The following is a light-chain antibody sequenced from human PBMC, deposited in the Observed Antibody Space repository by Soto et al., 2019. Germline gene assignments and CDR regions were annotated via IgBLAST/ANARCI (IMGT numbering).Light chain of an antibody. Sequence: DIQMTQSPSSLSASVGNRVTITCRASQSIAYYVNWFPPKPGQAPKLLIYAASSLQSGAPSSFRGSGSVTDFTLTISSLQPEDLATYDCQQSSNSPLYTFGQGT. V-gene: IGKV1-39*01. J-gene: IGKJ2*01. CDR3: QQSSNSPLYT. CDR2: AAS. CDR1: QSIAYY.